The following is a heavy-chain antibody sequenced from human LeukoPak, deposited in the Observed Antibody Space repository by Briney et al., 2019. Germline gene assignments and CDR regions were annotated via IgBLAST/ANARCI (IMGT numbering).Heavy chain of an antibody. V-gene: IGHV3-30*18. D-gene: IGHD3-16*01. CDR3: ANLWGSYDY. Sequence: GGSLRLSCAASGFTFSSYGMPWVRQAPGKGLEWVAVISYDGSNKYYADSVKGRFTISRDNSKNTLYLQMNSLRAEDTAVYYCANLWGSYDYWGQGTLVTVSS. CDR1: GFTFSSYG. J-gene: IGHJ4*02. CDR2: ISYDGSNK.